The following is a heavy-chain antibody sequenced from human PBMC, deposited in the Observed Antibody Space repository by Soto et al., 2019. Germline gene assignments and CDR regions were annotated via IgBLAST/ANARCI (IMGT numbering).Heavy chain of an antibody. J-gene: IGHJ6*02. V-gene: IGHV3-23*01. D-gene: IGHD3-16*01. CDR3: AKRLPNLIWYYGLDV. CDR2: ISGSGGST. Sequence: GGSLRLSCAASGFTFSSYAMSWVRQAPGKGLEWVSAISGSGGSTYYADSVKGRFTISRDSSENTLYLQMNSLRAEDTAVYYCAKRLPNLIWYYGLDVWGQGTTVTVSS. CDR1: GFTFSSYA.